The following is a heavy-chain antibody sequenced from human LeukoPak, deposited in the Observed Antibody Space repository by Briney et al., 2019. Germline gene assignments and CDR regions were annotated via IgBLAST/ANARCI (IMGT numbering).Heavy chain of an antibody. CDR3: ARASGIALTGYYYYYYMDV. V-gene: IGHV6-1*01. CDR2: TYYRSKWYN. Sequence: SQTLSLTCAISGDSVSSNSAAWNWIRQSPSRGLEWLGRTYYRSKWYNDYAVSVKSRITINPDTSKNQFSLQLNSVTPEDTAVYYCARASGIALTGYYYYYYMDVWGKGTTVTVSS. CDR1: GDSVSSNSAA. D-gene: IGHD6-19*01. J-gene: IGHJ6*03.